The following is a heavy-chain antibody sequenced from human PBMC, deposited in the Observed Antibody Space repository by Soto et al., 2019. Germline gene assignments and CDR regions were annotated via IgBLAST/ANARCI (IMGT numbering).Heavy chain of an antibody. Sequence: SETLSLTCIVSGGSISTYYWSWIRQPPGKGQEWIGYIYHNGATSYSSSLKSRVTISLDTSKNQFSLNLSSVTPADTAVYYYARGGGGGVCDSGIRLDVWGQGTTVTVSS. D-gene: IGHD2-8*01. V-gene: IGHV4-59*01. CDR1: GGSISTYY. CDR2: IYHNGAT. J-gene: IGHJ6*02. CDR3: ARGGGGGVCDSGIRLDV.